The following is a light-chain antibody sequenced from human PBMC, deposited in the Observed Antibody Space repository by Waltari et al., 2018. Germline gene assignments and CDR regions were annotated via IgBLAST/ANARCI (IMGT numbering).Light chain of an antibody. J-gene: IGLJ3*02. CDR3: QAWGTGIGV. CDR2: VHSDGSH. CDR1: SGHTRYA. Sequence: QLVLTQSPSASASLGASVKLTCTVSSGHTRYAIAWHQQQPEKGPRYLMKVHSDGSHIKGDGIPDRFSGSSSGAERYLTISSLQSEDEADYYCQAWGTGIGVFGGGTKLSVL. V-gene: IGLV4-69*01.